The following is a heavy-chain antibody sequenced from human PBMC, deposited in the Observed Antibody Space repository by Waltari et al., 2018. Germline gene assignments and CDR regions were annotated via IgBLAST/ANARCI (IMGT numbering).Heavy chain of an antibody. V-gene: IGHV3-53*02. J-gene: IGHJ4*01. CDR3: VRDKGYFDY. CDR2: FYAGGSI. Sequence: DVQLVETGGDLIQPGGSLSLSCAPSGLTVSSNHLSWVRQAPGKGREWGSCFYAGGSIFYAESVKGRFTVSRDSSKNTLYLQMNSLTAEDTAVYYCVRDKGYFDYWGHGTLVTVSS. CDR1: GLTVSSNH.